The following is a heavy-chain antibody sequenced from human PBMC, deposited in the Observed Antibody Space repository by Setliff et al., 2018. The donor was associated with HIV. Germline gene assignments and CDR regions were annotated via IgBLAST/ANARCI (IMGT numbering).Heavy chain of an antibody. V-gene: IGHV3-23*01. J-gene: IGHJ4*02. D-gene: IGHD3-22*01. CDR1: GYTVSNYA. CDR3: ARVDYYDSSGYYDY. CDR2: ISGSVGST. Sequence: PGGSLRLSCAASGYTVSNYAMSWVRQAPGKGLEWVSGISGSVGSTYYADSVKGRFTISRDNSKNTLYLQMNSLRAEDTAVYYCARVDYYDSSGYYDYWGQGTLVTVSS.